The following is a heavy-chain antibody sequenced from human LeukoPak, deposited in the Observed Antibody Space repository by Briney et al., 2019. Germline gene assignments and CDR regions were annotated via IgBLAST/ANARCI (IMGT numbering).Heavy chain of an antibody. CDR2: ISSSGSTI. V-gene: IGHV3-11*04. D-gene: IGHD1-26*01. CDR3: ARDSTEWELLSY. J-gene: IGHJ4*02. Sequence: GGSLRLSCAASGFTFSDYYMSWIRQAPGKGLEWVSYISSSGSTIYYADSVKGRFTISRDNAKSSLYLQMNSLRAEDTAVYYCARDSTEWELLSYWGQGTLVTVSS. CDR1: GFTFSDYY.